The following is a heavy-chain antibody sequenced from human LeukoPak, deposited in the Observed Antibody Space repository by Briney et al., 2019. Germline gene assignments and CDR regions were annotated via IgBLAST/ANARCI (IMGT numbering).Heavy chain of an antibody. Sequence: PGGSLRLSCAASGFTFSSYTMNWVRQAPGEGLEWVSSIGGRGNFVFYADSVKGRFTISRDNAKNSLYLQMNSLRVEDTAMYYCARVQGERRDYWGQGTQVTVSS. V-gene: IGHV3-21*01. CDR3: ARVQGERRDY. CDR1: GFTFSSYT. J-gene: IGHJ4*02. D-gene: IGHD3-16*01. CDR2: IGGRGNFV.